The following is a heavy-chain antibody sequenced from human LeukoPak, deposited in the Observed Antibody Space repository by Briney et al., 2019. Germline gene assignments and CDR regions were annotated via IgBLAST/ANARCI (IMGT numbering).Heavy chain of an antibody. CDR3: AKSGSIWYYFDY. J-gene: IGHJ4*02. Sequence: GGSLRLSCVASGFTFSSYGMSWVRQAPGKGLEWVSAITGSGDSTEFADSVKGRFTVSRDNSKNTLYLQMNSLRAEDTAVYYCAKSGSIWYYFDYWGQGTLVTVSS. CDR2: ITGSGDST. D-gene: IGHD6-13*01. V-gene: IGHV3-23*01. CDR1: GFTFSSYG.